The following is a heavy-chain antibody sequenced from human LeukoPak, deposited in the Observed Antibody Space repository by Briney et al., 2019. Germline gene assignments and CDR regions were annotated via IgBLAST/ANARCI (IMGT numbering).Heavy chain of an antibody. J-gene: IGHJ4*02. CDR1: GYTFTSYA. D-gene: IGHD2-15*01. CDR2: IIPILGIA. Sequence: SVKVSCKASGYTFTSYAISWVRQAPGQGLEWMGRIIPILGIANYAQKFQGRVTITADKSTSTAYMELSSLRSEDTAVYYCARGYCSGGSCPDYWGQGTLVTVSS. CDR3: ARGYCSGGSCPDY. V-gene: IGHV1-69*04.